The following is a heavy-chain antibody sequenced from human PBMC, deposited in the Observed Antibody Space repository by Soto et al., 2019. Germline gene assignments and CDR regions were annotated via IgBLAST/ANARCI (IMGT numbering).Heavy chain of an antibody. D-gene: IGHD1-26*01. Sequence: QVQLQESGPGLVKPSQTLSLTCTVSGGSISSGGYYWSWIRQHPGKGLEWIGYIYYSGSTYYKPSLTSRVTISVDLSKSQFSLKLSSVHAADTAVHYCAGIYSGSPGGTLRYWGQGTLVTVSS. V-gene: IGHV4-31*03. CDR2: IYYSGST. J-gene: IGHJ4*02. CDR1: GGSISSGGYY. CDR3: AGIYSGSPGGTLRY.